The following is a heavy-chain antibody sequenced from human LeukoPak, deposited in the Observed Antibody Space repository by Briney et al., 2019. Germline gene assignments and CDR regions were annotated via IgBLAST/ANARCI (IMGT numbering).Heavy chain of an antibody. CDR3: ARGDFGVVINHPYYFDY. CDR1: GFTFSSYE. D-gene: IGHD3-3*01. J-gene: IGHJ4*02. CDR2: ISSSGSTI. Sequence: GGSLRLSCAASGFTFSSYEMNWVLQAPGKGLEWVSYISSSGSTIYYADSVKGRFTISRDNAKNSLYLQMNSLRAEDTAVYYCARGDFGVVINHPYYFDYWGQGTLVTVSS. V-gene: IGHV3-48*03.